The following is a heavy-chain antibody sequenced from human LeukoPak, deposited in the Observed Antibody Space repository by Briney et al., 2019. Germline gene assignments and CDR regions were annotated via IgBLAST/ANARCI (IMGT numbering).Heavy chain of an antibody. CDR2: ITPIFGTA. Sequence: ASVKVSCKASGGTFSRFTISWVRQAPGQGFEWMGGITPIFGTANFAQKFQGRVSITADESTSTAFMELSSLRSEDTAVYYCAREWGLESSGYYYAYRGQGTLVTVSS. CDR1: GGTFSRFT. D-gene: IGHD3-22*01. CDR3: AREWGLESSGYYYAY. J-gene: IGHJ4*02. V-gene: IGHV1-69*13.